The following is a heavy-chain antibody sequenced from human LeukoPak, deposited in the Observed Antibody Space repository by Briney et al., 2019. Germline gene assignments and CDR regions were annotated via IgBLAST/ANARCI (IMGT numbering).Heavy chain of an antibody. J-gene: IGHJ4*02. Sequence: PGESLKISCKGSGYSFTSYWIGWVRQMPGKGLEWMGIIYPGDSDTRYSPSFQGQVTISADKSISTAYLQWSSLKASDTAMYYCARRVATIRKWHYFDYWGQGTLVTVSS. V-gene: IGHV5-51*01. CDR3: ARRVATIRKWHYFDY. CDR1: GYSFTSYW. D-gene: IGHD5-12*01. CDR2: IYPGDSDT.